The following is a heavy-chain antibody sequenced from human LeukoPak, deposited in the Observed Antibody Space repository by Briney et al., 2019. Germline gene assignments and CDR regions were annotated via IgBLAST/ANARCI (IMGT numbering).Heavy chain of an antibody. V-gene: IGHV7-4-1*02. CDR3: ARDGEQSLRYFDWLSRNYLFHFDY. Sequence: GAAVTVSCKASGYTFTSYAMNWVRQAPGQGVEWVGGINTNTGNPTYAQGFTGRFVFSLDTSVSTAYLQISSLKAEDTAVYYCARDGEQSLRYFDWLSRNYLFHFDYWGQGTLVTVSS. D-gene: IGHD3-9*01. J-gene: IGHJ4*02. CDR1: GYTFTSYA. CDR2: INTNTGNP.